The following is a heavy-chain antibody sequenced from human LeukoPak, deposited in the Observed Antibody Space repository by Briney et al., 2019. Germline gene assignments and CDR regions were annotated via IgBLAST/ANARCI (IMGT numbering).Heavy chain of an antibody. CDR2: FRAYNGNT. Sequence: ASVKVSCKASGYTFTSYGISWVRQAPRYGIDWIRWFRAYNGNTSYAQKLQGRVTMTTDTSTSTAYMELRSLRSDDTAVYYCARDGLLWFGEPSGYYYMDVWGKGTTVTVSS. D-gene: IGHD3-10*01. V-gene: IGHV1-18*01. CDR1: GYTFTSYG. J-gene: IGHJ6*03. CDR3: ARDGLLWFGEPSGYYYMDV.